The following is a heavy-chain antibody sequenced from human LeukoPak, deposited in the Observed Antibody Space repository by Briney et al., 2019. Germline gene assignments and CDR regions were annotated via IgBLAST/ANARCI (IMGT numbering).Heavy chain of an antibody. Sequence: SVEVSCKASGGTFSSYAISWVRQAPGQGLEWMGGIIPIFGTANYAQKFQGRVTITTDESTSTAYMELSSLRSEDTAVYYCARGYSGYDGYYYYMDVWGKGATVTVSS. V-gene: IGHV1-69*05. CDR1: GGTFSSYA. CDR2: IIPIFGTA. J-gene: IGHJ6*03. D-gene: IGHD5-12*01. CDR3: ARGYSGYDGYYYYMDV.